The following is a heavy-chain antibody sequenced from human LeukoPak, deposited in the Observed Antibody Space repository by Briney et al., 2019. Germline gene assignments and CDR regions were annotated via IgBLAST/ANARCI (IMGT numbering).Heavy chain of an antibody. CDR1: GFTFSSYA. CDR2: ISYDGSNK. Sequence: GRSLRLSCAASGFTFSSYAMHWVRQAPGKGLEWVAVISYDGSNKYYADSVKGRFTISRDNSKNTLYLQTNSLRAEDTAVYYCAREMATILDYWGQGTLVTVSS. J-gene: IGHJ4*02. V-gene: IGHV3-30-3*01. CDR3: AREMATILDY. D-gene: IGHD5-24*01.